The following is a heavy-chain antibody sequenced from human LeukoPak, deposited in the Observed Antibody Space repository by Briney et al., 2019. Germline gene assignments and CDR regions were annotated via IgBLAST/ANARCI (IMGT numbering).Heavy chain of an antibody. CDR1: GFTFSSYG. J-gene: IGHJ4*02. CDR3: ARVSPNTVTTLQSFDY. D-gene: IGHD4-17*01. V-gene: IGHV3-7*01. Sequence: GGSLRLSCAASGFTFSSYGMSWVRQASGKGLEWEANIKQDGSEKYYVDSVKGRFTISRDNAKNSLYLQMNSLRAEDTAVYYCARVSPNTVTTLQSFDYWGQGTLVTVSS. CDR2: IKQDGSEK.